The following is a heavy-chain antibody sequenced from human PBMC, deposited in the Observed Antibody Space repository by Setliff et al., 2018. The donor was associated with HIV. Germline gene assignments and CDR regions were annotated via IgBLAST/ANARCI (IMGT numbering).Heavy chain of an antibody. J-gene: IGHJ4*01. CDR1: GYTFTSYP. D-gene: IGHD6-19*01. CDR3: ARNQGDSSGWYAGDY. Sequence: ASVKVSCKASGYTFTSYPMHWVRQAPGQGLEWMGVINTSGGSAGYAEKFRGRVTMTRDTSMSTVYMDLRNLRSEDTAVYYCARNQGDSSGWYAGDYWGHGTLVTVSS. V-gene: IGHV1-46*01. CDR2: INTSGGSA.